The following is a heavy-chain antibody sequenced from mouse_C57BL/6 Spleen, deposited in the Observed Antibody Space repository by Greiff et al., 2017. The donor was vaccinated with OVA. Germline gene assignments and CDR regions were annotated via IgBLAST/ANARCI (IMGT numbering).Heavy chain of an antibody. J-gene: IGHJ1*03. V-gene: IGHV7-3*01. CDR1: GFTFTDYY. CDR3: ARYRRSPYFDV. CDR2: IRNKANGYTT. Sequence: EVQLVESGGGLVQPGGSLSLSCAASGFTFTDYYMSWVRQPPGKALEWLGFIRNKANGYTTEYSASVKGRFTISRDNSQSILYLQMNALRAEDSATYYCARYRRSPYFDVWGTGTTVTVSS.